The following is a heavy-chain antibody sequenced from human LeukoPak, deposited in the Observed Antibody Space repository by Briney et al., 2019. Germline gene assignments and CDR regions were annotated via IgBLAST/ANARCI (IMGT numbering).Heavy chain of an antibody. CDR3: ARVRGYCSGGSCYGYYLDY. CDR2: IIGSGSAI. CDR1: GITFSGYY. J-gene: IGHJ4*02. Sequence: GGSLRPSCAASGITFSGYYMSWIRQAPGKGLEWVSYIIGSGSAIFYADSVKGRFTISRDNAKNSLYLQMNSLRAEDTAVYYCARVRGYCSGGSCYGYYLDYWGQGTLVTVSS. D-gene: IGHD2-15*01. V-gene: IGHV3-11*01.